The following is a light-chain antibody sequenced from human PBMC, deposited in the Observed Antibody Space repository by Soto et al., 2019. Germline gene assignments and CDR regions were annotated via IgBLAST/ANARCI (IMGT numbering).Light chain of an antibody. J-gene: IGKJ1*01. CDR3: QHYNSYSEA. CDR1: QTISSW. CDR2: NAS. V-gene: IGKV1-5*03. Sequence: DIQMTQSPSTLSGSVGDRVTITCRASQTISSWLAWYQQKPGKAPRLLIYNASTFNSGVPSRFSGSGSGTEFTLTSSRLQHDDVATYYCQHYNSYSEAFGQGTKVELK.